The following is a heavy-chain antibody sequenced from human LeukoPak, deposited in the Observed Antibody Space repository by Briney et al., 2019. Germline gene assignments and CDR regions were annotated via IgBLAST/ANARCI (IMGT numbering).Heavy chain of an antibody. Sequence: ASVKLSCKASGRTFSSYAISWVRQPPGQGLEWMGGIIPIFGTAHYAQKFQGRVTVTADESTSTAYMELSSLRSEDTAVYYCARDGYSSGWYYWGQGTLVSVSS. D-gene: IGHD6-19*01. V-gene: IGHV1-69*13. CDR3: ARDGYSSGWYY. J-gene: IGHJ4*02. CDR2: IIPIFGTA. CDR1: GRTFSSYA.